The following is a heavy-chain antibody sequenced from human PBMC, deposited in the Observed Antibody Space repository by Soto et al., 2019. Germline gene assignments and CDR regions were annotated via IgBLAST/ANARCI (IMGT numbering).Heavy chain of an antibody. D-gene: IGHD3-3*01. CDR2: ISSSSSVI. CDR3: AKALPALYYDFWSGYSDY. V-gene: IGHV3-48*01. Sequence: GGSLRLSCATSGFILSDCAMNWVRQAPGKGLEWVSYISSSSSVIDYADSVKGRFTISRDNSKNTLYLQMNSLRAEDTAVYYFAKALPALYYDFWSGYSDYWGQGTLGTGSS. CDR1: GFILSDCA. J-gene: IGHJ4*02.